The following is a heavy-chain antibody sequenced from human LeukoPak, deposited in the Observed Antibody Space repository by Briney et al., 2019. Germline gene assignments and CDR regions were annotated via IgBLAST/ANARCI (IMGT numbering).Heavy chain of an antibody. CDR2: IYPRDSDT. D-gene: IGHD6-19*01. CDR1: GYRFSSYW. Sequence: GESLKISCKGSGYRFSSYWIGWVRQMPGKGLEWMGIIYPRDSDTRYSPSFQGQVTISVDKSISTAYLQWSSLEASDTAMYYCAGSVEVAGGRCFDYWGQGTLVTVSS. V-gene: IGHV5-51*01. CDR3: AGSVEVAGGRCFDY. J-gene: IGHJ4*02.